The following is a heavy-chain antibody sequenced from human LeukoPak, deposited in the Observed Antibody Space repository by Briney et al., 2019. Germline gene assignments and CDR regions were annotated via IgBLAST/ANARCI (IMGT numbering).Heavy chain of an antibody. CDR2: IYYSGST. CDR3: ARRAGSSSGGGYYYYGMDV. Sequence: PSETLSLTCTVSGGSISSHYWSWIRQPPGKGPEWIGYIYYSGSTNYNPSLKSRVTISVDTSKNQFSLKLSSVTAADTAVYYCARRAGSSSGGGYYYYGMDVWGQGTTVTVSS. CDR1: GGSISSHY. V-gene: IGHV4-59*11. J-gene: IGHJ6*02. D-gene: IGHD6-13*01.